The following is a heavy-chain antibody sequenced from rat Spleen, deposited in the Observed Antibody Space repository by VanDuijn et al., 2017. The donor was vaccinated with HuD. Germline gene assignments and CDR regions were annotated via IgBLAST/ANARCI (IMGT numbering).Heavy chain of an antibody. CDR1: GFSLTSYH. D-gene: IGHD1-4*01. V-gene: IGHV2-41*01. Sequence: QVQLKESGPGLVQPSQTLFLTCTVAGFSLTSYHVHWVRQPPGKGREWMGVLWNTGGTRYNPALKSRLSISKDTSKSQVFLKMNSLQPEDTATYYCARDENGYIYVWFAYWGQGTLVSVSS. CDR3: ARDENGYIYVWFAY. J-gene: IGHJ3*01. CDR2: LWNTGGT.